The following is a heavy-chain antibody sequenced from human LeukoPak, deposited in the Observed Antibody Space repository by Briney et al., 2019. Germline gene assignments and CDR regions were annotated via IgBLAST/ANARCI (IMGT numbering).Heavy chain of an antibody. Sequence: PGGSLRLSCAVSGLTVTDNYMSWVRQAPGKGLEWVSVIYPDGSTYHADSVKGRFTISRDNSKNTLFLQMSTLRADDTAVYHCARTNPVYGDYDYWGQGTLVTVSS. CDR3: ARTNPVYGDYDY. D-gene: IGHD4-17*01. V-gene: IGHV3-53*01. CDR1: GLTVTDNY. J-gene: IGHJ4*02. CDR2: IYPDGST.